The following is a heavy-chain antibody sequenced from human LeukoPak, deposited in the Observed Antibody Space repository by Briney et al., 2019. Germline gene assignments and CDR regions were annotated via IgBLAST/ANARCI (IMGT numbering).Heavy chain of an antibody. CDR1: GFTFSSYA. D-gene: IGHD1-26*01. Sequence: GGSLRLSCAASGFTFSSYAMSWVRHAPGKGLEWVSAISGSGGSTYYADSVKGRFTISRDNSKNTLYLQMNSLRAEDTAVYYCAKDLVVGATTLYYFDYWGQGTLVTVSS. J-gene: IGHJ4*02. CDR2: ISGSGGST. CDR3: AKDLVVGATTLYYFDY. V-gene: IGHV3-23*01.